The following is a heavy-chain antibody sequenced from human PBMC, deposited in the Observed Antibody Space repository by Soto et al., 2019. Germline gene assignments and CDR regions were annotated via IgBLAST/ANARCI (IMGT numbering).Heavy chain of an antibody. Sequence: GGSLRLSCAASGFIFSSYGIHWVRQAPGKGLEWVAVISYDGSNKYYADSVKGRFTISRDNSKNTLYLQMDSLRVEDTAVYYCARGNQDIGAAYYYYGMDVWGQGTTVTVSS. CDR2: ISYDGSNK. D-gene: IGHD6-13*01. CDR3: ARGNQDIGAAYYYYGMDV. CDR1: GFIFSSYG. J-gene: IGHJ6*02. V-gene: IGHV3-30-3*01.